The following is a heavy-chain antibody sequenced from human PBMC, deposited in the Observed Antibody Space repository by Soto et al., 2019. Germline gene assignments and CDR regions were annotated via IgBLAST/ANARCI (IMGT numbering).Heavy chain of an antibody. Sequence: PSETLSLTCTVSGGSISSGGYSWSWIRQPPGKGLEWLGYIYHSGSTYYNPSLKSRVTISVDTSKNQFSLRLSSVTAADTAVYYCVTFQGSGPFDFWGPGTLVTVS. V-gene: IGHV4-30-2*02. CDR2: IYHSGST. J-gene: IGHJ4*02. CDR3: VTFQGSGPFDF. CDR1: GGSISSGGYS. D-gene: IGHD2-21*01.